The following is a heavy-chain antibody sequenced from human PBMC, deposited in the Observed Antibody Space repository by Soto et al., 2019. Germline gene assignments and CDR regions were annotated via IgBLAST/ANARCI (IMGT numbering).Heavy chain of an antibody. Sequence: PSETLSLTXSVSGDSITTNGYYWGWIRQPPGKGLQWIGNVYWTGSNFSHPSLTSRVFISVETSKNEFSLRLTSVTAADTAVYYCARSQYTYGLLIDYWGPGTLVTVS. V-gene: IGHV4-39*01. CDR2: VYWTGSN. D-gene: IGHD2-8*01. CDR1: GDSITTNGYY. CDR3: ARSQYTYGLLIDY. J-gene: IGHJ4*02.